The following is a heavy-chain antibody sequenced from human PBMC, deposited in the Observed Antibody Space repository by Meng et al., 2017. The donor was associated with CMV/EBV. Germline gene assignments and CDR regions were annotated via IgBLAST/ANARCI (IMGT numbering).Heavy chain of an antibody. Sequence: KVSCKGSGYSFTSYWIGWVRQIPGKGLEWMGIIYPGDSDTRYSPSFQGQVTISADKSISTAYLQWSSLKASDTAMYYCARRAYYDFWSGLNPYDAFDIWGQGTMVTVSS. CDR2: IYPGDSDT. CDR3: ARRAYYDFWSGLNPYDAFDI. J-gene: IGHJ3*02. D-gene: IGHD3-3*01. CDR1: GYSFTSYW. V-gene: IGHV5-51*01.